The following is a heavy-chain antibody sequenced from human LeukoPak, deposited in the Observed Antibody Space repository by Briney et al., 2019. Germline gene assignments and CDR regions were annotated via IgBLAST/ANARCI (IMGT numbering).Heavy chain of an antibody. CDR3: ARDADLGATISGAFDI. Sequence: PGGSLKLSCAASGFTFSRYWMTWVRQAPGKGLEWVASIKQDGSEKYYVDSVKGRFTVSRDNAKNSVYVQMNRLRVEDTAIYYCARDADLGATISGAFDIWGQGRKVTVSS. D-gene: IGHD5-24*01. J-gene: IGHJ3*02. CDR2: IKQDGSEK. V-gene: IGHV3-7*01. CDR1: GFTFSRYW.